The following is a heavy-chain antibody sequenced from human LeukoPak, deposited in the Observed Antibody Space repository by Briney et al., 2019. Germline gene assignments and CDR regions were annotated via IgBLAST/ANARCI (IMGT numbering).Heavy chain of an antibody. CDR3: VRDGSNWSNDYYHGVDV. V-gene: IGHV4-59*02. Sequence: SETLSPTCTVSGDSVTTYYWSWIRQPPGKGLEWLGYVYYSGSATYNPSLKSRVTISVDTSKNQFSLRLSSVTAADTAVYYCVRDGSNWSNDYYHGVDVWGQGTTVTVSS. CDR2: VYYSGSA. D-gene: IGHD4-11*01. J-gene: IGHJ6*02. CDR1: GDSVTTYY.